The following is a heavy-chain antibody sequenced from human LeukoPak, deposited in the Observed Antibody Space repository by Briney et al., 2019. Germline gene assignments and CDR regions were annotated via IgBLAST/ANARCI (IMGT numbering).Heavy chain of an antibody. CDR2: ISGGDPTT. CDR1: GFTFSDYY. Sequence: QPGGSLRLSCAASGFTFSDYYMSWVRQAPGKGLEWVSSISGGDPTTYYADSVKGRFTISRDNSKNTLYLQMNSLRAEDTAIYYCAKQSLLLRGPLLIYYFDFWGQGTLVTVSS. V-gene: IGHV3-23*01. J-gene: IGHJ4*02. CDR3: AKQSLLLRGPLLIYYFDF. D-gene: IGHD3-10*01.